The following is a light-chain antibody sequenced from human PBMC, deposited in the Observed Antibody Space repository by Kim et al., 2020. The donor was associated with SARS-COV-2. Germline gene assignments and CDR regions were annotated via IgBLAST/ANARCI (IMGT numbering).Light chain of an antibody. Sequence: DIQLTQSPSFLSASVGDRVTITCRASQAISSSLAWYQQQPGKVPIVLIYAVSTLYTGVPSRFSGSGSGTDFSLTISSLQPEDFATYFCQHFDNFRWSVGQGTKVDIK. CDR3: QHFDNFRWS. CDR2: AVS. CDR1: QAISSS. J-gene: IGKJ1*01. V-gene: IGKV1-9*01.